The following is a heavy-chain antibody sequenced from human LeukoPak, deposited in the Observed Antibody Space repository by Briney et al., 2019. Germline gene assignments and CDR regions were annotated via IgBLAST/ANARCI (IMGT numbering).Heavy chain of an antibody. V-gene: IGHV1-2*02. CDR3: ASGSAYCGGDCYPPYDAFDI. D-gene: IGHD2-21*02. CDR1: GYTFTDYY. CDR2: INPNSGGT. Sequence: GASVKVSCKASGYTFTDYYMHWVRQAPGQGLEWMGWINPNSGGTNYAQQFQGRVTMTRDTSISTAYMELSRLRSDDTAVYYCASGSAYCGGDCYPPYDAFDIWGQGTMVTVSS. J-gene: IGHJ3*02.